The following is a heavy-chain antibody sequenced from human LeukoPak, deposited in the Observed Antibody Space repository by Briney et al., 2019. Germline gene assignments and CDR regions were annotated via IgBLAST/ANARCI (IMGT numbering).Heavy chain of an antibody. CDR3: AREVSLSL. Sequence: GGSLRLSCAASGFTFSSYSMNWVRQAPGKGLEWVSYISSSRSTIYYADSVKGRFTISRDNARNSLYLQMNSLRAEDTAVYYCAREVSLSLWGQGTTVTVSS. V-gene: IGHV3-48*01. CDR2: ISSSRSTI. D-gene: IGHD5/OR15-5a*01. CDR1: GFTFSSYS. J-gene: IGHJ6*02.